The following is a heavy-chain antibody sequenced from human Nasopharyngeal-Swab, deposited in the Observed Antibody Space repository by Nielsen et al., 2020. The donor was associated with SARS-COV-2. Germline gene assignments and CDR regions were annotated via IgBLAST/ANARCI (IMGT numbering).Heavy chain of an antibody. J-gene: IGHJ3*02. CDR1: GGSISSYY. V-gene: IGHV4-59*08. D-gene: IGHD6-19*01. Sequence: SETLSLTCTVSGGSISSYYWSWIRQPPGKGLEWIGYIYYSGSTNYNPSLKSRVTISVDTSKNQFSLKLSSVTAADTAVYYCARQGRSSGWSGVAFDIWGQGTMVTVSS. CDR3: ARQGRSSGWSGVAFDI. CDR2: IYYSGST.